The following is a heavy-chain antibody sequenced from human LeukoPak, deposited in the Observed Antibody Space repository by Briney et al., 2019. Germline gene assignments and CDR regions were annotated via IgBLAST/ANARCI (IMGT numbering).Heavy chain of an antibody. CDR3: ARVRYRLAETYIDY. D-gene: IGHD3-16*01. CDR2: TTPDGVST. CDR1: GYTFTSFY. Sequence: GASVKVSCKTSGYTFTSFYMHWVRQAPGQGLEWMGITTPDGVSTTYAQKFQGRVTMTRDTSISTAYMELSRLRSDDTAVYYCARVRYRLAETYIDYWGQGTLVTVSS. V-gene: IGHV1-46*01. J-gene: IGHJ4*02.